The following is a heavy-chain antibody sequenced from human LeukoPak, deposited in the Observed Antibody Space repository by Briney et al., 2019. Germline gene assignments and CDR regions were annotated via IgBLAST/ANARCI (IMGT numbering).Heavy chain of an antibody. V-gene: IGHV4-30-2*01. CDR2: IYHSGST. J-gene: IGHJ4*02. D-gene: IGHD4-17*01. Sequence: PSETLSLTCAVSGGSISSGGYSWSWIRQPPGKGLEWIGYIYHSGSTYYNPSLKSQVTISVDRSKNQFSLKLSSVTAADTAVYYCARYTVARGFDYWGQGTLVTVSS. CDR3: ARYTVARGFDY. CDR1: GGSISSGGYS.